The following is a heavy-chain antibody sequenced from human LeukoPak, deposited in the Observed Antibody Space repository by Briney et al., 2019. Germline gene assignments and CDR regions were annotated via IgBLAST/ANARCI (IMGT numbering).Heavy chain of an antibody. CDR3: AKGGTMTTNYYFDS. V-gene: IGHV3-9*01. CDR2: ISWNSGSI. CDR1: GFTFDDYA. D-gene: IGHD4-17*01. Sequence: PGGSLRLSCAASGFTFDDYAMHWVRQAPGKGLEWVSGISWNSGSIGYADSVKGRITISRDNAKRSLYLQMNSLRAEDTALYYCAKGGTMTTNYYFDSWGQGTLVTVSS. J-gene: IGHJ4*02.